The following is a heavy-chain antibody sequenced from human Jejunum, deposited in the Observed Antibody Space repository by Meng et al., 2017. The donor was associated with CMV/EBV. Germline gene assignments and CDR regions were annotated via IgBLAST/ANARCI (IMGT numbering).Heavy chain of an antibody. D-gene: IGHD3-10*01. Sequence: LSCAASGVTFSDSYMSWIRQAPGKGLEWVSYISSSGSTIYYADSVKGRFTISRDNAKNSLYLQMNSLRADDTAVYYCAREIRPIDYWGQGTLVTVSS. J-gene: IGHJ4*02. CDR1: GVTFSDSY. V-gene: IGHV3-11*01. CDR3: AREIRPIDY. CDR2: ISSSGSTI.